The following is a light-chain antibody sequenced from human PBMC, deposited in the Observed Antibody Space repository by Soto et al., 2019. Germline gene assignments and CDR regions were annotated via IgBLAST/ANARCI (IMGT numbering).Light chain of an antibody. V-gene: IGKV1-27*01. J-gene: IGKJ1*01. CDR2: AAS. CDR1: QGISNY. Sequence: DILMTQSPSSPSASVGDRVTITCPASQGISNYLAWYQQKPGKVPKLLIYAASTLQSGVPSRFSGSGSGTDFTLTISSLQPEDVATYYCQKYNSAPRTFGQGTKVDIK. CDR3: QKYNSAPRT.